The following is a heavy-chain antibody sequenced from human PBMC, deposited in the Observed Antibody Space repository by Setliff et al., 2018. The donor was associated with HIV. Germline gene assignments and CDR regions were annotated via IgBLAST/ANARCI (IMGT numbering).Heavy chain of an antibody. Sequence: PGGSLRLSCAASGFTFSSYAMSWVRQTPEKGLEWVSIITSGGSTYYADSAKGRFIISRDNSQNTLYLQMNSLRADDTAIYYCARSFPYYYESGGLYAMDVWGLGTTVTVSS. V-gene: IGHV3-23*01. CDR1: GFTFSSYA. CDR3: ARSFPYYYESGGLYAMDV. D-gene: IGHD3-22*01. CDR2: ITSGGST. J-gene: IGHJ6*02.